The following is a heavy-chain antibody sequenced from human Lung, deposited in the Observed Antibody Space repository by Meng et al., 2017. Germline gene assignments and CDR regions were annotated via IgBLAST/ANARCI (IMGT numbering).Heavy chain of an antibody. CDR3: ARDTVGWLQGGSNI. CDR2: ISSSGSTI. Sequence: GESLKISCAASGFTFSDYYMSWIRQAPGKGLEWVSYISSSGSTIYYADSVKGRFTISRDNAKNSLYLQMNILRAEDTAVYYCARDTVGWLQGGSNIWGQGTMVTVSS. V-gene: IGHV3-11*01. J-gene: IGHJ3*02. D-gene: IGHD5-24*01. CDR1: GFTFSDYY.